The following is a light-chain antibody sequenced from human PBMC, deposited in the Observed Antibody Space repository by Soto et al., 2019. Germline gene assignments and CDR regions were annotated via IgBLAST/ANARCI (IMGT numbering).Light chain of an antibody. V-gene: IGKV3-20*01. CDR1: QSVPSSD. CDR2: GAS. CDR3: QQYGSSPGT. J-gene: IGKJ1*01. Sequence: EIVLTQSPGTLSLSPGERATLSCRTSQSVPSSDLAWYQQKPGQAPRLLIYGASSRATGIPDRFSGSGSGTDFALTISRVEPEDFAIYFCQQYGSSPGTFGQGTKVDIK.